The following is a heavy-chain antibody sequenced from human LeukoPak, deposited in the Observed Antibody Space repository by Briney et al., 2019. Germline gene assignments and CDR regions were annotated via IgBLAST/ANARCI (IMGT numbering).Heavy chain of an antibody. CDR3: ARGGQITIFGVVTRPNWFDP. J-gene: IGHJ5*02. D-gene: IGHD3-3*01. Sequence: PSETLSLTCTVSGGSISSGGYSWSWIRQHPGKGLEWIGYIYYSGSTYYNPSLKSRVTISVDTSKNQFSLKLSSVTAADTAVYYCARGGQITIFGVVTRPNWFDPWGQGTLVTVSS. CDR2: IYYSGST. V-gene: IGHV4-31*03. CDR1: GGSISSGGYS.